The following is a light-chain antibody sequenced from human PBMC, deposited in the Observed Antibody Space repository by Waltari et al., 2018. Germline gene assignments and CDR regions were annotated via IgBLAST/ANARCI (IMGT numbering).Light chain of an antibody. CDR2: DDR. CDR3: QVWSGGNDHDYV. J-gene: IGLJ6*01. V-gene: IGLV3-21*03. Sequence: SYVVTQSPSVSVAPGMKAKISPGGDNIRTYCVHCYQQKAGQAPVLAVYDDRDRPSGVPERFSGSNSGNTATLTISRVEAGDEADYYCQVWSGGNDHDYVFGSGT. CDR1: NIRTYC.